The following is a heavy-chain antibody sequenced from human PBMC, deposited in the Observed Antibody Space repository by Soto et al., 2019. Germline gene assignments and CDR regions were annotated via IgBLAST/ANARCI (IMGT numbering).Heavy chain of an antibody. CDR3: AREWAGNSCFDF. CDR1: GGTFSSYT. D-gene: IGHD6-19*01. CDR2: IIPILGIA. J-gene: IGHJ5*01. Sequence: SVKVSCKASGGTFSSYTISWVRQAPGQGLEWMGRIIPILGIANYAQKFQGRVTITADESTSTAYMELSSLRSEDTAVYYCAREWAGNSCFDFCGQGILVTVSS. V-gene: IGHV1-69*04.